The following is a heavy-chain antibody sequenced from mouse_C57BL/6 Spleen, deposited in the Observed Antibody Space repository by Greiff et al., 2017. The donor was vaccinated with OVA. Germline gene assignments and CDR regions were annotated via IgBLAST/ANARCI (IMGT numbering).Heavy chain of an antibody. D-gene: IGHD2-12*01. V-gene: IGHV1-15*01. CDR2: IDPETGGT. Sequence: QVQLQQSGAELVRPGASVTLSCKASGYTFTDYEMHWVKQTPVHGLEWIGAIDPETGGTAYNQKFKGKAILTADKSSSTAYMELRSLTSEDSAVYYGTRSRDDSAMDYWGQGTSVTVSS. J-gene: IGHJ4*01. CDR1: GYTFTDYE. CDR3: TRSRDDSAMDY.